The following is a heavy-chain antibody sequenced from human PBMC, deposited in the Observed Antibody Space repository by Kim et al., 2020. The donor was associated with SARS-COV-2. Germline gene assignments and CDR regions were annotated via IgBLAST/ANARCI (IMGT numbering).Heavy chain of an antibody. CDR1: GYSFTSYW. V-gene: IGHV5-10-1*01. Sequence: GESLKISCKGSGYSFTSYWISWVRQMPGKGLEWMGRIDPSDSYTNYSPSFQGHVTISADKSISTAYLQWSSLKASDTAMYYCATRSEYSSSSIVSWGQGTLVTVSS. D-gene: IGHD6-6*01. CDR3: ATRSEYSSSSIVS. J-gene: IGHJ5*02. CDR2: IDPSDSYT.